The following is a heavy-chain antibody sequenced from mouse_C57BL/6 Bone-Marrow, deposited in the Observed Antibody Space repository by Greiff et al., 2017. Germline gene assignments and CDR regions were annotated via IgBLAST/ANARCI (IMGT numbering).Heavy chain of an antibody. CDR3: ARRLLYFDY. Sequence: QVQLQQPGAELVKPGASVKLSCKASGYTFTSYWMQWVKQRPGQGLEWIGEIDPSDSYTNYNQKFKGKATLTVDTSSSTAYMQLSSLTSEDSAVYYCARRLLYFDYWGQGTTLTVSS. V-gene: IGHV1-50*01. CDR2: IDPSDSYT. D-gene: IGHD3-2*02. J-gene: IGHJ2*01. CDR1: GYTFTSYW.